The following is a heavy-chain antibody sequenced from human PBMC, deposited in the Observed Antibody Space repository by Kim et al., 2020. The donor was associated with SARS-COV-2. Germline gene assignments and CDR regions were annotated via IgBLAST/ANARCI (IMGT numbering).Heavy chain of an antibody. Sequence: SVKVSCKASGGTFSSYAISWVRQAPGQGLEWMGGIIPIFGTANYAQKFQGRVTITADESTSTAYMELSSLRSEDTAVYYCARDGAVAVAGYYYYGMDVWGQGTTVTVSS. CDR2: IIPIFGTA. V-gene: IGHV1-69*13. J-gene: IGHJ6*02. CDR3: ARDGAVAVAGYYYYGMDV. D-gene: IGHD6-19*01. CDR1: GGTFSSYA.